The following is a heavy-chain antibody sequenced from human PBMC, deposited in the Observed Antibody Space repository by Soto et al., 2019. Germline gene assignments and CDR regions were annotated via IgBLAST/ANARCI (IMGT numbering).Heavy chain of an antibody. CDR2: IWYDGSNK. J-gene: IGHJ4*02. CDR3: ARVAAAADFSDY. V-gene: IGHV3-33*01. Sequence: GGSLRLSCAASGFTFSSYGMHWVRQAPGKGLEWVAVIWYDGSNKYYADSVKGRFTISRDNSKNTLYLQMNSLRAEDTAVYYCARVAAAADFSDYWGQGTLVTVSS. CDR1: GFTFSSYG. D-gene: IGHD6-13*01.